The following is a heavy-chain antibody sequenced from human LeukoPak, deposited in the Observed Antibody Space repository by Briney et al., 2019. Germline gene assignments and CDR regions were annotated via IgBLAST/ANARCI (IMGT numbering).Heavy chain of an antibody. CDR3: GGARVAVAGYYYYMDV. D-gene: IGHD6-19*01. J-gene: IGHJ6*03. CDR2: INHSGST. CDR1: GGSFSGYY. V-gene: IGHV4-34*01. Sequence: SETLSLTCAVYGGSFSGYYWSWIRQPPGKGLEWIGEINHSGSTNYNPSLKSRVTISVDTSKNQFSLKLSSVTAADTAVYYCGGARVAVAGYYYYMDVWGKGTTVTVSS.